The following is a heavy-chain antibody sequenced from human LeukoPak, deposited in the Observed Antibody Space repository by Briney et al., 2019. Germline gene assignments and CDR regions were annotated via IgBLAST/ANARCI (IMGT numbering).Heavy chain of an antibody. V-gene: IGHV3-7*03. J-gene: IGHJ1*01. D-gene: IGHD6-13*01. CDR3: ARGEYSSSWYLGFHFQH. CDR1: GFSFGKYW. CDR2: IKLDGSEK. Sequence: GGSLRLSCVASGFSFGKYWMSWVRQAPGKGLEWVANIKLDGSEKNYVDSVKGRFTISRDNTKNSLYLQMNSLRAEDTAVFYCARGEYSSSWYLGFHFQHWGQGTLVTVSS.